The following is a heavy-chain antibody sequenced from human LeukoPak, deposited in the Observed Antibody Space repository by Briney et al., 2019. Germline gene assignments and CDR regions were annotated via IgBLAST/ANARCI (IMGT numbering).Heavy chain of an antibody. J-gene: IGHJ4*02. CDR3: ARGRSYERQWLVLFDY. Sequence: SETLSLTCAVYGGSFSGYYWSWIRQPPGRGLEWIGEINHSGSTNYNPSLKSRVTISVDTSKNQFSLELSSVTATDTAVYYCARGRSYERQWLVLFDYWGQGTLVTVSS. CDR2: INHSGST. D-gene: IGHD6-19*01. CDR1: GGSFSGYY. V-gene: IGHV4-34*01.